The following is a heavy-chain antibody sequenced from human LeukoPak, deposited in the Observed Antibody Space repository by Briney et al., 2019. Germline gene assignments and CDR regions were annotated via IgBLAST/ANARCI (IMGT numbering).Heavy chain of an antibody. CDR2: IYYGGST. CDR1: GGSISSADYY. D-gene: IGHD3-22*01. CDR3: ARALPEYYDGSRQVDC. J-gene: IGHJ4*02. V-gene: IGHV4-30-4*01. Sequence: PSQTLSLTCIVPGGSISSADYYWSWIRQPPGKGLGWHGYIYYGGSTYYNPSLRSRVTISVDTSKNQFSLKLSSVTAADTAVYYGARALPEYYDGSRQVDCGGQGTLVTVSS.